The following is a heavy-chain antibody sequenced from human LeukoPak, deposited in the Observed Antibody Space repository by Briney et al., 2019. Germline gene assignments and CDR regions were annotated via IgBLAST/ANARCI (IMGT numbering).Heavy chain of an antibody. CDR1: GFTFSSCA. CDR3: ARAPTRYCSGGSCYLPFDY. Sequence: GRSLRLSCAASGFTFSSCAMHWVRQAPGKGLEWVAVISYDGSNKYYADSVRGRFTISRDNSKNTLYLQMNSLRAEDTAVYYCARAPTRYCSGGSCYLPFDYWGQGTLVTVSS. J-gene: IGHJ4*02. D-gene: IGHD2-15*01. V-gene: IGHV3-30-3*01. CDR2: ISYDGSNK.